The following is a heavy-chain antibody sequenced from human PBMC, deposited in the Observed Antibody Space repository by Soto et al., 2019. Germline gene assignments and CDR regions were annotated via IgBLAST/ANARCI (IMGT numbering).Heavy chain of an antibody. V-gene: IGHV4-59*01. D-gene: IGHD3-22*01. CDR1: GGSISSYY. Sequence: KPSETLSLTXTVSGGSISSYYWSWIRQPPGKGLEWIGYIYYSGSTNYNPSLKSRVTISVDTSKNQFSLKLSSVTAADTAVYYCARHYRDYYDSSGYLEILWDYWGQGTLVTVSS. J-gene: IGHJ4*02. CDR2: IYYSGST. CDR3: ARHYRDYYDSSGYLEILWDY.